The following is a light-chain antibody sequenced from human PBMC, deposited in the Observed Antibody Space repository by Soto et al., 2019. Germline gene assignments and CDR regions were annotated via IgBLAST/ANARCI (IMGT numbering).Light chain of an antibody. CDR3: MQALQART. CDR2: LGS. Sequence: EIVMTQSPLSLPVTPGEPASISCRSSQSLLYSNGYNYLDWYLQKPGQSPQLLIFLGSTRASGVPERFTGSGSGTDFTLKISRVEAEDVGVYYCMQALQARTFGQGTRVDIK. CDR1: QSLLYSNGYNY. J-gene: IGKJ1*01. V-gene: IGKV2-28*01.